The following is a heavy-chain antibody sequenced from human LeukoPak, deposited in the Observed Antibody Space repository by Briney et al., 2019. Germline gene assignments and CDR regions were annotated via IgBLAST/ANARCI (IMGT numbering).Heavy chain of an antibody. CDR1: GGSISSSSYY. D-gene: IGHD3-9*01. Sequence: SETLSLTCTVSGGSISSSSYYWGWIRQPPGKGLEWIGSIYYSGSTYYNPSLKSRVTISVDTSKNQFSLKLSSVTAADTAVYYCARLLRLDYFDYWGQGTLVTVSS. CDR2: IYYSGST. V-gene: IGHV4-39*07. J-gene: IGHJ4*02. CDR3: ARLLRLDYFDY.